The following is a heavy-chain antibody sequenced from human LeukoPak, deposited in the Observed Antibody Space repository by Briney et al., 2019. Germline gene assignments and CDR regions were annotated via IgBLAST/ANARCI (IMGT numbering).Heavy chain of an antibody. D-gene: IGHD6-19*01. Sequence: PGGSLRLSCAASGFTFSSYGMRWVRQAPGKGLEWVAVISYDGSNKYYADSVKGRFTISRDNSKNTLYLQMNSLRAEDTAVYYCAKATYSSGWPDAFDIWGQGTMVTVSS. CDR2: ISYDGSNK. V-gene: IGHV3-30*18. J-gene: IGHJ3*02. CDR3: AKATYSSGWPDAFDI. CDR1: GFTFSSYG.